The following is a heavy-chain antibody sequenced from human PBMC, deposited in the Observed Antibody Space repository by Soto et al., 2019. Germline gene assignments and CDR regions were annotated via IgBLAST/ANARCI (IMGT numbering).Heavy chain of an antibody. J-gene: IGHJ6*02. V-gene: IGHV2-5*02. D-gene: IGHD2-21*01. CDR3: VQSRCGGDCLQSYSSHSYYGLDV. Sequence: QITLKESGPTLVIPTQTLRLTCTFSGFSLSTTGVGVGWIRQPPGKALEWLALIYWDDDKRYNPSLKSRLTITKDTSKNKVVLTRTNMDPVDTATYYCVQSRCGGDCLQSYSSHSYYGLDVWGLGTTVTVSS. CDR2: IYWDDDK. CDR1: GFSLSTTGVG.